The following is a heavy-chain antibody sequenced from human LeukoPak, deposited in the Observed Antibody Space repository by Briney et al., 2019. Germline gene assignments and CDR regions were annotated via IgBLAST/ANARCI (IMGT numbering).Heavy chain of an antibody. V-gene: IGHV4-31*03. CDR2: IYYSGST. D-gene: IGHD6-13*01. Sequence: SETLSLTCTVSGGSIRSGGYYWSWIRQHPGKGLEWIGYIYYSGSTYYNPSLKSRVTISVDTSKNQFSLKLSSVTAADTAVYYCARESPFRAAAIDYWGQGTLVTVSS. CDR1: GGSIRSGGYY. J-gene: IGHJ4*02. CDR3: ARESPFRAAAIDY.